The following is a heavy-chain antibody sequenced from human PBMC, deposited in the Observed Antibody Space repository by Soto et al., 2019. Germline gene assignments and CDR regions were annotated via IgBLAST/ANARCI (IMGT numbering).Heavy chain of an antibody. D-gene: IGHD2-2*01. V-gene: IGHV4-34*01. Sequence: SETLSLTCAVYGGSFSGYYWSWIRQPPGKGLEWIGEINHSGSTNYNPSLKSRVTISVDTSKNQFSLKLSSVTAADTAVYYCATRTGYQLPLDVWGKGTTVTVS. J-gene: IGHJ6*03. CDR3: ATRTGYQLPLDV. CDR2: INHSGST. CDR1: GGSFSGYY.